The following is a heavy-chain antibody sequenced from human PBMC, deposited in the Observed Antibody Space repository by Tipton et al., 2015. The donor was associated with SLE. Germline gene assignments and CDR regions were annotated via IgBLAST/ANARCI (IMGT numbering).Heavy chain of an antibody. D-gene: IGHD4-17*01. J-gene: IGHJ4*02. CDR2: IYYTGST. CDR1: GGSINIRNYY. Sequence: LRLSCIVSGGSINIRNYYWGWIRQPPGKGLEWIASIYYTGSTYYNLSLRSRVTISVDTSRNQFSLKLSSVTAADTAIYYCATDPNGVYGSFEYWGQGALVTVSS. CDR3: ATDPNGVYGSFEY. V-gene: IGHV4-39*07.